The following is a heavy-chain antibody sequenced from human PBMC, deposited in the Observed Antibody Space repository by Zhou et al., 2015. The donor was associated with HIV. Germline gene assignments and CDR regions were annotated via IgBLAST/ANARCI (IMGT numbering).Heavy chain of an antibody. V-gene: IGHV1-2*04. CDR3: AISGSYSFEFFQH. CDR2: INPNSGGT. J-gene: IGHJ1*01. D-gene: IGHD1-26*01. CDR1: GYTFTGYY. Sequence: QVHLVQSGAEVKKPGASVKVSCKASGYTFTGYYMHWVRQAPGQGLEWMGWINPNSGGTNSAQKFQGWVTMTRDTSISTAYMELSRLTSDDTAVYYCAISGSYSFEFFQHWGQGTLVTVSS.